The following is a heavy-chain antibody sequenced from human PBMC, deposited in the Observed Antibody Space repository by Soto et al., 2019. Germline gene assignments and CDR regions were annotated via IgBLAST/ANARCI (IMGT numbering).Heavy chain of an antibody. CDR3: RREQSDDNDSDP. D-gene: IGHD3-3*01. J-gene: IGHJ5*02. Sequence: SVTLSLTCTVSGAALSSGGYLYSWVWQRPGKGLEWPGYNYYRGGTNYNHSRKSRVTISLVKSKSQFAIRRNSETAADTAVYYCRREQSDDNDSDPWSQGTLVTVAP. V-gene: IGHV4-61*08. CDR2: NYYRGGT. CDR1: GAALSSGGYL.